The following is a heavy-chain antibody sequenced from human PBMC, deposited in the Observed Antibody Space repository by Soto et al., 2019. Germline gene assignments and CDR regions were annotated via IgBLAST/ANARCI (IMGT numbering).Heavy chain of an antibody. CDR2: IRSKAYGGTT. V-gene: IGHV3-49*03. J-gene: IGHJ4*02. Sequence: GGSLRLSCTASGFTFGDYAMSWFRQAPGKGLEWVGFIRSKAYGGTTEYAASVKGRFTISRDDSKSIAYLQMNSLKTEDTAVYYCTRPLSGYYDSSGYYCFDYWGQGTLVTVSS. D-gene: IGHD3-22*01. CDR1: GFTFGDYA. CDR3: TRPLSGYYDSSGYYCFDY.